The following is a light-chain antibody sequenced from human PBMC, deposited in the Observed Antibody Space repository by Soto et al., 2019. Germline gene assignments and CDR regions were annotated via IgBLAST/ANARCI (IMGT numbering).Light chain of an antibody. Sequence: DIQMTQSPSSVSASVGDRVTITCRASQGISSYLAWYQQRPGSAPKLLIYAASSLQSGVPSRFSGSGSGTDFTLTITSLQTEDFATYYCQQANSFPRTFGPGTKVDFK. CDR1: QGISSY. J-gene: IGKJ3*01. V-gene: IGKV1-12*01. CDR2: AAS. CDR3: QQANSFPRT.